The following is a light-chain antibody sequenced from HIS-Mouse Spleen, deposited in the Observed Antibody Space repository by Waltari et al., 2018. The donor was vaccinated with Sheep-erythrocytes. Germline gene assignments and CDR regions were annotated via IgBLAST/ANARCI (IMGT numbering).Light chain of an antibody. CDR3: CSYAGSYNHV. J-gene: IGLJ1*01. CDR1: SSYVGGYNY. V-gene: IGLV2-11*01. CDR2: DVS. Sequence: QSALTQPRSVSGSPGPSVTISCTGTSSYVGGYNYVSWYQPHPGKAPKRMIYDVSKRPSGVPDRFAGSKSGNTASLTISGLQAEDEADYYCCSYAGSYNHVFATGTKVTVL.